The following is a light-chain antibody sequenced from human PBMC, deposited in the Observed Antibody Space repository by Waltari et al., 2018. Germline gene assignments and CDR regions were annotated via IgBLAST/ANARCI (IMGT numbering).Light chain of an antibody. V-gene: IGKV3-11*01. J-gene: IGKJ5*01. CDR2: DAT. Sequence: EIVLTQSPATLSLSPGDRATLSCRASQNVNIYLAWYQQTPGQGPRLPIYDATDRAAGVPARFSGSGSGTEFTLTISSLEPEDFAVYHCQQRNHWITFGQGTRLEI. CDR3: QQRNHWIT. CDR1: QNVNIY.